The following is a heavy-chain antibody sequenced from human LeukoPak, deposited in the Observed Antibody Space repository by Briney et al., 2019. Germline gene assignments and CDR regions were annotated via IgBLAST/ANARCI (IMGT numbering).Heavy chain of an antibody. CDR2: ISGSGGST. J-gene: IGHJ4*02. D-gene: IGHD3-3*01. Sequence: GGSLRLSCAASGFSFTNYGMRWVRQAPGKGLEWVSAISGSGGSTYYADSVKGRFTISRDNSKNTLYLQMNSLRAEDTAVYYCAKGVAPGGGGDYWGQGTLVTVSS. V-gene: IGHV3-23*01. CDR3: AKGVAPGGGGDY. CDR1: GFSFTNYG.